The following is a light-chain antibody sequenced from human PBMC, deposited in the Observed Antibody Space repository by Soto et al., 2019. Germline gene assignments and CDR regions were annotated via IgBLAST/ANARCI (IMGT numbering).Light chain of an antibody. J-gene: IGKJ4*01. Sequence: EIVMTQSPATLSVSPGERDTISCRASQSVSYNLAWYQQRPGQGPRLLIYGAFTRATGIPARFSGSGSGTEFTLTISSLQSEDFAVYYCQQYKNWPPLTFGGGTKVEIK. CDR3: QQYKNWPPLT. V-gene: IGKV3-15*01. CDR2: GAF. CDR1: QSVSYN.